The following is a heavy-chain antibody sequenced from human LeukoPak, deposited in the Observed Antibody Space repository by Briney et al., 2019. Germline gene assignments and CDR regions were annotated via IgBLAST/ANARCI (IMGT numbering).Heavy chain of an antibody. CDR3: AKGHFVGNSEFLDN. CDR2: IYNDGGLP. V-gene: IGHV3-33*06. D-gene: IGHD4-23*01. Sequence: GGSLRLSCTASGFSFSSYGMYWVRQAPGKGLEWVALIYNDGGLPNYLDSVRGRFTISRDNSKNTLYLQMNSLRVEDTAVYYRAKGHFVGNSEFLDNWGQGTLFSVSP. J-gene: IGHJ4*02. CDR1: GFSFSSYG.